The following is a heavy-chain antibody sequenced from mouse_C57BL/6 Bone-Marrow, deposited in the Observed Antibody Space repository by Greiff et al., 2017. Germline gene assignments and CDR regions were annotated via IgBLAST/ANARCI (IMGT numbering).Heavy chain of an antibody. Sequence: QVQLQQSGPELVKPGASVKLSCKASGYTFTSYDINWVKQRPGQGLEWIGWIYPRDGSTTYNEKFKGKATLTVDTSSSTAYMELHSLTSEDSAVYFCARLEFDGSSDDWYFEVWGTGTTVTVSS. CDR2: IYPRDGST. D-gene: IGHD1-1*01. CDR3: ARLEFDGSSDDWYFEV. V-gene: IGHV1-85*01. CDR1: GYTFTSYD. J-gene: IGHJ1*03.